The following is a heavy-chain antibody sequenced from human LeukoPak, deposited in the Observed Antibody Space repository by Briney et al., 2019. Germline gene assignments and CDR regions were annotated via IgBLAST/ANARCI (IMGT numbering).Heavy chain of an antibody. D-gene: IGHD5-18*01. J-gene: IGHJ4*02. CDR3: ANGDSYGLVYYFDY. CDR2: IYYSGST. Sequence: KPSETLSLTCSVSGGSISSCYGSWIRQPPGKGLEGIGYIYYSGSTNYNPSLKSRVTISVDTSKNQFSLKLSSVTAADTAVYYCANGDSYGLVYYFDYWGQGTLVTVSS. V-gene: IGHV4-59*12. CDR1: GGSISSCY.